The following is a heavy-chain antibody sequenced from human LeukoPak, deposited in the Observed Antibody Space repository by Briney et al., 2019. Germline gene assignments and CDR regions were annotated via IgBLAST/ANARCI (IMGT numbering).Heavy chain of an antibody. CDR3: AGERNQYYYYYYMDV. CDR2: IYTSGST. Sequence: PSETLSLTCTVSGGSISSGSYYWSWIRQPAGKGLEWIGRIYTSGSTNYNPSLKSRATISVDTSKNQFSLKLSSVTAADTAVYYCAGERNQYYYYYYMDVWGKGTTVTVSS. D-gene: IGHD1-14*01. CDR1: GGSISSGSYY. J-gene: IGHJ6*03. V-gene: IGHV4-61*02.